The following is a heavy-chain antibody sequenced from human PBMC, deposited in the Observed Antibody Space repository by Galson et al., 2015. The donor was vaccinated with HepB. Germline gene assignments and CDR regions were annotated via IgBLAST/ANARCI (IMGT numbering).Heavy chain of an antibody. J-gene: IGHJ4*02. CDR3: ARVSRRGSGWRYYYFDN. D-gene: IGHD6-19*01. Sequence: SVKVSCKASGYTFSSCDINWVRQASGQGLEWMGWMNPNSGNTGYAQKFQGRVTMTRNFSINTAYMELSGLTSEDTAVYYCARVSRRGSGWRYYYFDNWGQGTLVTVSS. CDR1: GYTFSSCD. CDR2: MNPNSGNT. V-gene: IGHV1-8*01.